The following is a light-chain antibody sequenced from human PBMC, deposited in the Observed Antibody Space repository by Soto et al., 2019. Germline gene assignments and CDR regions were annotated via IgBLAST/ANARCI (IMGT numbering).Light chain of an antibody. CDR1: SSDIGAYDY. Sequence: QSALTQPASVSGSPGQSITISCSGSSSDIGAYDYVSWYQQHPGKAPKLLIYEVTSRPSGVSHRFSGSKSGNTASLSISGLQLEDDADYYCSSYTTSSPLEVFGGGTKLTVL. J-gene: IGLJ3*02. CDR3: SSYTTSSPLEV. CDR2: EVT. V-gene: IGLV2-14*01.